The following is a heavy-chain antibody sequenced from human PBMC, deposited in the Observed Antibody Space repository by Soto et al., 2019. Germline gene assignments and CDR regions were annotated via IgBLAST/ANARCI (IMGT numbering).Heavy chain of an antibody. CDR1: GFTFSSCG. CDR2: IGCDGSKK. J-gene: IGHJ3*02. D-gene: IGHD3-10*01. Sequence: GGSLRLSGAAAGFTFSSCGMHWVRQGPGKGLEWVAVIGCDGSKKYYADSGKGRFTIARDNSKNTMYLQMNSLRAEDTAVYYCARGITMVRGVDAFDIWGQGTMVTVSS. V-gene: IGHV3-33*01. CDR3: ARGITMVRGVDAFDI.